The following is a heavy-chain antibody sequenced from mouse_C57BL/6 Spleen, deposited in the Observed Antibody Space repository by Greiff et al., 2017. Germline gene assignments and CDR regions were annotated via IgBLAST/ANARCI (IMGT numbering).Heavy chain of an antibody. CDR2: IYPGDGDT. D-gene: IGHD3-3*01. Sequence: VKLQQSGPELVKPGASVKISCKASGYAFSSSWMNWVKQRPGKGLEWIGRIYPGDGDTNYNGKFKGKATLTADKSSSTAYMQLSSLTSEDSAVYFCARGRDGDFDYWGQGTTLTVSS. CDR1: GYAFSSSW. J-gene: IGHJ2*01. CDR3: ARGRDGDFDY. V-gene: IGHV1-82*01.